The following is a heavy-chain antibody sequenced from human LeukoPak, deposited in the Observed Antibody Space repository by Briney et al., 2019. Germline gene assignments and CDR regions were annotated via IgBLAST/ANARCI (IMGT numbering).Heavy chain of an antibody. V-gene: IGHV3-30*02. J-gene: IGHJ5*02. D-gene: IGHD3-3*01. CDR2: IRYDGSNK. CDR3: AKSAPLTIFGVAHPFDP. CDR1: GFTFSSYG. Sequence: PGGSLRLSCAASGFTFSSYGMHWVRQAPGKGLEWVAFIRYDGSNKYYADSVKGRSTISRDNSKNTLYLQMNSLRAEDTAVYYCAKSAPLTIFGVAHPFDPWGQGTLVTVSS.